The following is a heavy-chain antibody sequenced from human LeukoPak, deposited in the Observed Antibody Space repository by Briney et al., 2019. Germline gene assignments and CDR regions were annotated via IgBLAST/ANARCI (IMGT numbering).Heavy chain of an antibody. CDR1: GGSISSCY. CDR2: ISYSGRI. D-gene: IGHD3-22*01. V-gene: IGHV4-59*08. CDR3: ARHGRGIKPSSGYPFDY. J-gene: IGHJ4*02. Sequence: SETLSLTRTVSGGSISSCYWSGVRRPPGKGLEEMGYISYSGRIDYNPSLKSRDTIAVDKSENYFSLRMSSVTAADTAVYYCARHGRGIKPSSGYPFDYWGQGTLVTVSS.